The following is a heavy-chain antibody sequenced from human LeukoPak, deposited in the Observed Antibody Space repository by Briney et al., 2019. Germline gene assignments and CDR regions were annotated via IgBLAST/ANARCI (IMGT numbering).Heavy chain of an antibody. CDR3: ARTDGSGSTLSFDM. D-gene: IGHD3-22*01. Sequence: GESLKISCKGSGYSFTSYWTGWVRQPPGKGLEWMGIIYPGDSDTRYSPSFQGQVTISVDKSISTAYLQWNTLKASDTAMYYCARTDGSGSTLSFDMWGQGTMVTVSS. J-gene: IGHJ3*02. CDR2: IYPGDSDT. CDR1: GYSFTSYW. V-gene: IGHV5-51*01.